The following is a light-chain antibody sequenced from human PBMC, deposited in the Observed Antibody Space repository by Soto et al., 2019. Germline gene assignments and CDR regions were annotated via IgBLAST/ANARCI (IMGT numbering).Light chain of an antibody. J-gene: IGKJ4*01. Sequence: EIVLTQSPATLSLSPGERATLSCRASQSVSSYLAWYQQKPGQAPRLLIYDASHRATGIPARFSGSESGTDFALTISSLEPEDFAVYYCQQRSNWPSTFGGGTKVEIK. CDR2: DAS. CDR3: QQRSNWPST. V-gene: IGKV3-11*01. CDR1: QSVSSY.